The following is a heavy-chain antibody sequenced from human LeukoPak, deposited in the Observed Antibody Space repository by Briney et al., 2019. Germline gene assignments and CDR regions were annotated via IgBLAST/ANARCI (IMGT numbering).Heavy chain of an antibody. Sequence: PSETLSLTCTVSGGSISSSVNYWGWIRQPPGKGLEWIGSIYYSGSTNYNPSLKSRVTISVDTSKNQFSLKLSSLTAADTAVYYCATRPILPAASWSAFDIWGQGTMVTVSS. D-gene: IGHD2-2*01. V-gene: IGHV4-39*01. CDR3: ATRPILPAASWSAFDI. CDR2: IYYSGST. J-gene: IGHJ3*02. CDR1: GGSISSSVNY.